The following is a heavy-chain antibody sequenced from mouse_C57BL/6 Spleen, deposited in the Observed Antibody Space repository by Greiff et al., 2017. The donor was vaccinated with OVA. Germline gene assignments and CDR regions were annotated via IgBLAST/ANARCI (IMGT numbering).Heavy chain of an antibody. Sequence: VKLQESGPELVKPGASVKISCKASGYAFSSSWMNWVKQRPGKGLEWIGRIYPGDGDTNYNGKFKGKATLTADKSSSTAYMQLSSLTSEDSAVYFCAREKPWYFDVWGTGTTVTVSS. J-gene: IGHJ1*03. CDR2: IYPGDGDT. CDR3: AREKPWYFDV. V-gene: IGHV1-82*01. CDR1: GYAFSSSW.